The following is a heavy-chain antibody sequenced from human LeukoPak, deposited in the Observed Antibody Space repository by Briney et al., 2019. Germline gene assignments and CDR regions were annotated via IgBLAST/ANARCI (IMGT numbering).Heavy chain of an antibody. Sequence: PSETLSLTCTVSGGSISSSSYYWGWIRQPPGKGLEWIGSIYYSGSTCSNPSLKSRVTISVDTSKNQFSLKLSSVTAADTAVYYCARSCCGGAAAGWFDPWGQGTLVTVSS. V-gene: IGHV4-39*01. CDR2: IYYSGST. J-gene: IGHJ5*02. CDR1: GGSISSSSYY. D-gene: IGHD2-21*01. CDR3: ARSCCGGAAAGWFDP.